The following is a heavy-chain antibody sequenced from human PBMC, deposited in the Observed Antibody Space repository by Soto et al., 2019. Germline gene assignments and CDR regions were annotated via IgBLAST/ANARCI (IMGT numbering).Heavy chain of an antibody. CDR2: ISGSGGST. Sequence: EVQLLESGGGLVQPGGSLRLSCAASGFTFSSNALSGFRQAQGKGLEWVSVISGSGGSTYYADSVKGRFTISRDNSKNTLYLQMNSLRAEDTAVYYCSRRSSGWYFDYWGQGTLVTVSS. D-gene: IGHD6-19*01. V-gene: IGHV3-23*01. CDR1: GFTFSSNA. CDR3: SRRSSGWYFDY. J-gene: IGHJ4*02.